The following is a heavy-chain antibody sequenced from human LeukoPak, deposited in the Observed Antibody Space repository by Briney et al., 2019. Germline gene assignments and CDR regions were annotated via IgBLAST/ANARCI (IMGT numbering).Heavy chain of an antibody. V-gene: IGHV3-33*03. CDR1: GFPLSNYG. D-gene: IGHD3-22*01. J-gene: IGHJ4*02. Sequence: GGSLRLSCTASGFPLSNYGMHWVRQAPGKGLELVALMWADGGKTSYANSVKGRFTISRDISRNTLYLQMNSLRAEDTAVYYCAKTGIVVVIAYFDYWGQGTLVTVSS. CDR3: AKTGIVVVIAYFDY. CDR2: MWADGGKT.